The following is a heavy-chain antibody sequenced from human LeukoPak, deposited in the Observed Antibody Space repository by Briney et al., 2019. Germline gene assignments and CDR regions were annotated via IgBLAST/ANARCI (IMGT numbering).Heavy chain of an antibody. V-gene: IGHV4-59*08. CDR1: GGSISSYY. CDR3: ARHVRKWGDILTGPLYYYYGMDV. CDR2: IYYSGST. Sequence: PSETLSLTCTVSGGSISSYYWSWIRQPPGKGLEWIGYIYYSGSTNYNPSLKSRVTISVDTSKNQFSLKLSSVTAADTAVYYCARHVRKWGDILTGPLYYYYGMDVWGQGTTVTVSS. D-gene: IGHD3-9*01. J-gene: IGHJ6*02.